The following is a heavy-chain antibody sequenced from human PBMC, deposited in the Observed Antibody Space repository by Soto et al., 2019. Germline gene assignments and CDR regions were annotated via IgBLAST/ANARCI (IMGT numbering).Heavy chain of an antibody. CDR3: ARERAPVTMIVGGWFDP. V-gene: IGHV1-69*12. D-gene: IGHD3-22*01. CDR2: IIPIFGTA. Sequence: QVQLVQSGAEVKKPGSSVKVSCKASGGTFSSYAISWVRQAPGQGLEWMGGIIPIFGTANYAQKFQGRVTITADESTSTAYMELSSLGSEDTAVYYCARERAPVTMIVGGWFDPWGQGTLVTVSS. J-gene: IGHJ5*02. CDR1: GGTFSSYA.